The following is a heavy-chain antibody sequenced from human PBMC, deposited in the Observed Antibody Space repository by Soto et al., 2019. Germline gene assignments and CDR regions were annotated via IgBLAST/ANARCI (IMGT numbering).Heavy chain of an antibody. J-gene: IGHJ6*02. V-gene: IGHV3-48*03. CDR1: GFTFSSYE. Sequence: GGSLRLSCAASGFTFSSYEMNWVRQAPGKGLEWVSYISSHSTTIYYADSVKGRFTISRDNSKNSLYLRMNSLRAEDTAVYYCARWNYYDEDYYYYGMEVWGQGTTVTVSS. D-gene: IGHD3-22*01. CDR2: ISSHSTTI. CDR3: ARWNYYDEDYYYYGMEV.